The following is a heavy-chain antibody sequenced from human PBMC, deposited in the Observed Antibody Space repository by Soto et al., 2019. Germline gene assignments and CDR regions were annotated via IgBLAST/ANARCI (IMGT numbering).Heavy chain of an antibody. CDR2: MNPNSGNT. CDR3: ARAPILYSSSWYWFDP. CDR1: GYTFTSYD. V-gene: IGHV1-8*01. J-gene: IGHJ5*02. Sequence: ASVKVSCKASGYTFTSYDINWVRQATGQGLEWMGWMNPNSGNTGYAQKFQGRVTMTRNTSISTAYMELSSLRSEDTAVYYCARAPILYSSSWYWFDPWGQGTLVTVPS. D-gene: IGHD6-13*01.